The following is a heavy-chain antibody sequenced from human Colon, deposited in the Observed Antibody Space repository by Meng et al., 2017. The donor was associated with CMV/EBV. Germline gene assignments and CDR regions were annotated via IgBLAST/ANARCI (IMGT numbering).Heavy chain of an antibody. Sequence: GGSLRLSCAASGFTFSRYSMNWVRQAPGKGLEWVSSISSSYSYIYYADSVKGRFTISRDNAKNALYLQMNSLRAEDTAVYYCVRDSSGYYYFDFWGQGTLVTVSS. V-gene: IGHV3-21*01. CDR1: GFTFSRYS. CDR2: ISSSYSYI. CDR3: VRDSSGYYYFDF. D-gene: IGHD3-22*01. J-gene: IGHJ4*02.